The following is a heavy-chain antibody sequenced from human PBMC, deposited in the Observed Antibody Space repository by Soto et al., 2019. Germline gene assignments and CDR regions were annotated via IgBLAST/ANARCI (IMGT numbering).Heavy chain of an antibody. CDR1: GGTFRTYA. Sequence: QVQLLQSGAEVKKPGSSVRVSCEASGGTFRTYAISWVRQAPGQGLEWMGEIIPIFGTVNYAQKFQGRVTITADESTTTVYMDLRSLRSEDTGVYYCAKGAVAGTPTTYYYYGMDVWGQGITVTVSS. V-gene: IGHV1-69*12. D-gene: IGHD6-19*01. CDR2: IIPIFGTV. J-gene: IGHJ6*02. CDR3: AKGAVAGTPTTYYYYGMDV.